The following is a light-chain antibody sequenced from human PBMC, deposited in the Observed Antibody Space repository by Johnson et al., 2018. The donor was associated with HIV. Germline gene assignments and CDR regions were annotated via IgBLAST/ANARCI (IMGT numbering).Light chain of an antibody. CDR2: ENN. CDR3: GRWDDSLSTYV. CDR1: SSNIGNNY. V-gene: IGLV1-51*02. Sequence: QSVLTQPPSVSAAPGQKVTISCSGSSSNIGNNYVSWYQQLPGTAPKLLIYENNKRPSGIPDRFSGSKSGTSATLGITALQTGDEADYYCGRWDDSLSTYVFGTGTKVTVL. J-gene: IGLJ1*01.